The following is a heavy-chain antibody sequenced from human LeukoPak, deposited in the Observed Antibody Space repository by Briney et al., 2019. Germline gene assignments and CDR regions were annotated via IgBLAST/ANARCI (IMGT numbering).Heavy chain of an antibody. D-gene: IGHD2-2*01. J-gene: IGHJ5*02. CDR2: IYTSGST. CDR1: GGSISSGSYY. CDR3: ARSGYCSSPSSCYNWFDP. V-gene: IGHV4-61*02. Sequence: SETLSLTCTVSGGSISSGSYYWSWIRQPAGKGLEWIERIYTSGSTNYNPSLKSRTTISLDTSRNYFSLNLNSVTAADTAVYYCARSGYCSSPSSCYNWFDPWGQGTLVTVSS.